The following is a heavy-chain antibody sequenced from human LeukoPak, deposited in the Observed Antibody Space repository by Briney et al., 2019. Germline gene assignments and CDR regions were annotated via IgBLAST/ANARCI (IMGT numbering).Heavy chain of an antibody. J-gene: IGHJ4*02. CDR3: ARNVYDTNWSHFDY. V-gene: IGHV4-59*08. Sequence: PETLSLTCTVSGGSISSYYWSWIRQPPGKGLEWIGYIYYSGSTNYNPSLKSRVTISVDTSKNQFSLKLTSVTAADTAIYYCARNVYDTNWSHFDYWGRGTPVTVSS. CDR2: IYYSGST. D-gene: IGHD2-8*01. CDR1: GGSISSYY.